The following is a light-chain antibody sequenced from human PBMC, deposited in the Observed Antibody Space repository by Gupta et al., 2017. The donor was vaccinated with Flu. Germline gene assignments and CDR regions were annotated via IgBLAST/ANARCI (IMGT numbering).Light chain of an antibody. J-gene: IGLJ1*01. CDR3: GAWDSTLRVYV. CDR2: EDN. CDR1: NSKVGSNY. Sequence: QSVLTQPPSISAASGQKVTISCSGSNSKVGSNYVAWYQQFPGTAPRLLIYEDNKRPSDVSDRFSASKSGSSATLEITGVQTGDEADYHCGAWDSTLRVYVFGTGARVSVL. V-gene: IGLV1-51*02.